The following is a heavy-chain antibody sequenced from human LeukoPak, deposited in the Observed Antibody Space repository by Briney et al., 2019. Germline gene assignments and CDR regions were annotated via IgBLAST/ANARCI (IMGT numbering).Heavy chain of an antibody. D-gene: IGHD2-15*01. J-gene: IGHJ4*02. CDR1: GGSFSGYY. Sequence: TSETLSLTCAVYGGSFSGYYWSWIRQPPGKGLEWIGEINHSGSTNYNPSLKSRVTISVDTSKNQFSLKLSSVTAADTAVYYCASQNSEYCSGGSCPTGLIFDYWGQGTLVTVSS. V-gene: IGHV4-34*01. CDR3: ASQNSEYCSGGSCPTGLIFDY. CDR2: INHSGST.